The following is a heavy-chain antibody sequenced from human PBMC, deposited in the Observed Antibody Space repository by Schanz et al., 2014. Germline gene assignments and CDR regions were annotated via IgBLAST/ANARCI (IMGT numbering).Heavy chain of an antibody. D-gene: IGHD3-22*01. V-gene: IGHV3-30*04. Sequence: VQLVESGGGLVQPGGSLRLSCAASGFTFSASAMHWVRQAPGKGLEWVAVMWNDGIKTHYADSGKGRFTISRDNYKNTLYLQMNSLRAEDTGVYYCARGREVVAKIFDVWGQGTMVTVSS. CDR2: MWNDGIKT. CDR3: ARGREVVAKIFDV. J-gene: IGHJ3*01. CDR1: GFTFSASA.